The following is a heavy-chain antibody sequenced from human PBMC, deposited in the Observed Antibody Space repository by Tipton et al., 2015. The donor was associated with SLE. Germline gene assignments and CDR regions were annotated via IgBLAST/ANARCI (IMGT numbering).Heavy chain of an antibody. CDR2: IYSSGST. Sequence: TLSLTCTVSGSSISSYYWSWIRQPAGKGLEWIVRIYSSGSTNYNSSLKSRVTMSVDTSKNQFSLKLSSVTAADTAVYYCARVDFWSGPPEAEYFQHWGQGTLVTVSS. CDR3: ARVDFWSGPPEAEYFQH. V-gene: IGHV4-4*07. CDR1: GSSISSYY. D-gene: IGHD3-3*01. J-gene: IGHJ1*01.